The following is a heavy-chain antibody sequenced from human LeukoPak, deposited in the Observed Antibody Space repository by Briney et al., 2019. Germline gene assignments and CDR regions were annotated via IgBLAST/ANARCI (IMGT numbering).Heavy chain of an antibody. CDR1: GYTFTSYG. CDR2: MNPKSGNT. Sequence: ASMKVSCKASGYTFTSYGLSWVRQATGQGLEWMGWMNPKSGNTGYAQKFQGRVTMTRSTSVSTAYMELSSLRSEDTAVYYCARGSTVDTVATPLKYWGQGTLVTVSS. V-gene: IGHV1-8*02. CDR3: ARGSTVDTVATPLKY. D-gene: IGHD5-12*01. J-gene: IGHJ4*02.